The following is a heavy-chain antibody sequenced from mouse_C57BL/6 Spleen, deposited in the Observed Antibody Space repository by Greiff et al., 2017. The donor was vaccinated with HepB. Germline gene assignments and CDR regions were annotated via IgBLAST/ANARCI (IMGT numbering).Heavy chain of an antibody. CDR3: TRNYGPYFDY. D-gene: IGHD1-1*02. CDR2: IDPETGGT. J-gene: IGHJ2*01. Sequence: QVHVKQSGAELVRPGASVTLSCKASGYTFTDYEMHWVKQTPVHGLEWIGAIDPETGGTAYNQKFKGKAILTADKSSSTAYMELRSLTSVDSAVYYCTRNYGPYFDYWGQGTTLTVSS. V-gene: IGHV1-15*01. CDR1: GYTFTDYE.